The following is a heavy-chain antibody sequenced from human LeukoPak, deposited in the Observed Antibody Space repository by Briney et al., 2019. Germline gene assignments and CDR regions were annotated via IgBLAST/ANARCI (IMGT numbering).Heavy chain of an antibody. CDR2: IHYSGST. Sequence: SETLSLTCTVSGGSISSSSYYWGWIRQPPGKGLEWIGSIHYSGSTYYNPSLKSRVTISVDTSKNQFSLKLSSVTAADTAVYYCARLKGEVAASTDFDYWGQGTLVTVSS. J-gene: IGHJ4*02. CDR3: ARLKGEVAASTDFDY. V-gene: IGHV4-39*01. D-gene: IGHD2-15*01. CDR1: GGSISSSSYY.